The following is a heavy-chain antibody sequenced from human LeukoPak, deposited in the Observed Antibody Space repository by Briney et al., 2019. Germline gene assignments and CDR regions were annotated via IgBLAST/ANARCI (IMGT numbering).Heavy chain of an antibody. CDR1: GGSFSGYY. CDR3: ASLYYYDSIGYHLEDY. J-gene: IGHJ4*02. Sequence: SGTLSLTCTVCGGSFSGYYWRYIHQPPGKGLEWIGEINHSGSTNYNPSLKSRVTISVDTSKNQFSLKLSSVTAADTAVYYCASLYYYDSIGYHLEDYWGQGTLVTVYS. CDR2: INHSGST. D-gene: IGHD3-22*01. V-gene: IGHV4-34*01.